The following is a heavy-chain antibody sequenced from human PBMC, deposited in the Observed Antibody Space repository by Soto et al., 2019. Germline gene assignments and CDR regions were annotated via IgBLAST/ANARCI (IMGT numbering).Heavy chain of an antibody. CDR3: ANEGIEAAGKFDY. V-gene: IGHV3-9*01. J-gene: IGHJ4*02. CDR2: ISWNSGNI. D-gene: IGHD6-13*01. Sequence: GKGLEWVSGISWNSGNINYAGSAKGRFTISRDNAKNSLYLQMNSLGAEDTALYYCANEGIEAAGKFDYWGQGTLVTVTP.